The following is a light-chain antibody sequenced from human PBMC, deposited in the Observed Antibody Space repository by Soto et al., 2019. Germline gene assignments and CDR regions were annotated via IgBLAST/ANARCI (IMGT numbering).Light chain of an antibody. Sequence: EIVMTQSPATLSVSPGERATLSCRASQSVGSDLAWYQQKPGQAPRLLIHGATTRATGIPARFSGSGSGTDFTLTISRLEPEDFAVYYCQQYGSSGTFGQGTKVDIK. J-gene: IGKJ1*01. CDR3: QQYGSSGT. V-gene: IGKV3-15*01. CDR1: QSVGSD. CDR2: GAT.